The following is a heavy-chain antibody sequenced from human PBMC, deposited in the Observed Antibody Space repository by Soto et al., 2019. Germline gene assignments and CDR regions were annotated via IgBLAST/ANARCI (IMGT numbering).Heavy chain of an antibody. CDR1: GFTFSSYD. D-gene: IGHD3-22*01. Sequence: GGSLRLSCAASGFTFSSYDMHWVRQATGKGLEWVSAIGTAGDTYYPGSVKGRFTISRENAKNSLYLQMNSLRAEDTAVYYCARAPYDSSGYYYDNWGQGTLVTVSS. CDR3: ARAPYDSSGYYYDN. CDR2: IGTAGDT. V-gene: IGHV3-13*01. J-gene: IGHJ4*02.